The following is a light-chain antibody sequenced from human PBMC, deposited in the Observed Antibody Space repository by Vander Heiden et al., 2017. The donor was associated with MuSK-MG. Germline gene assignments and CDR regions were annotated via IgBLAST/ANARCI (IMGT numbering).Light chain of an antibody. Sequence: DFVMTQSPDSLTVSLGERATINYKSSHTVLYNSNNKNYLAWYQQKPGQPPKLLIYWASTRESGVPDRFSGSGSGTDFTLTISSLQAEDVGVYYCQQDYNTPYTFGQGTKLEIK. CDR2: WAS. J-gene: IGKJ2*01. CDR3: QQDYNTPYT. V-gene: IGKV4-1*01. CDR1: HTVLYNSNNKNY.